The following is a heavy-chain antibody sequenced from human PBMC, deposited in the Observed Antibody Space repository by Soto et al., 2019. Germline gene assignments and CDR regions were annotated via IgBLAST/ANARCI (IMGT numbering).Heavy chain of an antibody. Sequence: SVKVSCKASGGTFSSYAISWVRQAPGQGLEWMEGSIPMFGTANYAQKFQGRVTITADESTSTAYMELSSPRSEGTAVCYCARERGTMIVVARGWFDRWGQGTLVTVSS. CDR1: GGTFSSYA. D-gene: IGHD3-22*01. J-gene: IGHJ5*02. CDR2: SIPMFGTA. CDR3: ARERGTMIVVARGWFDR. V-gene: IGHV1-69*13.